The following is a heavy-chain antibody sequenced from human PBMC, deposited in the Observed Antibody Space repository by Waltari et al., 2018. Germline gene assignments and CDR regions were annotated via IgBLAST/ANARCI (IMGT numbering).Heavy chain of an antibody. CDR3: ALSLPPFMTIDY. V-gene: IGHV4-39*07. D-gene: IGHD4-17*01. Sequence: QLQLQESGPGLVKPSETLSLTCTVSGGSISSSSYYWGWIRQPPGKGLEWIGSIYYSGSTDYDPSLKSRVTRSVDTSKNQFALKLSSVTAADTAVYYCALSLPPFMTIDYWGQGTLVTVSS. J-gene: IGHJ4*02. CDR2: IYYSGST. CDR1: GGSISSSSYY.